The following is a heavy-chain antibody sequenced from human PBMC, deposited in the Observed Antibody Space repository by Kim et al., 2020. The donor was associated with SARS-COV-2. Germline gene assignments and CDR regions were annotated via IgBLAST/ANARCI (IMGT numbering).Heavy chain of an antibody. Sequence: GGSLRLSCAASGFTFSSYGMHWVRQAPGKGLEWVAVIWYDGSNKYYADSVKGRFTISRDNSKNTLYLQMNSLRAEDTAVYYCARNSGYYAGPANHFDYWGQGTLVSVSS. D-gene: IGHD3-22*01. J-gene: IGHJ4*02. CDR1: GFTFSSYG. V-gene: IGHV3-33*01. CDR3: ARNSGYYAGPANHFDY. CDR2: IWYDGSNK.